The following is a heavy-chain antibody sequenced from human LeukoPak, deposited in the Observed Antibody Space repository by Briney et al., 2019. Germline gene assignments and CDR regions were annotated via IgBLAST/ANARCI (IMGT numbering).Heavy chain of an antibody. D-gene: IGHD3-22*01. V-gene: IGHV1-18*01. Sequence: ASVKVSCKASGYTFTSYGIGWVRQAPGQGLEWMGWISAYNGNTNYAQKLQGRVTMTTDTSTSTAYMELRSLRSDDTAVYYCARVDYYDSSGYSGLPSDAFDIWGQGTMVTVSS. CDR1: GYTFTSYG. J-gene: IGHJ3*02. CDR3: ARVDYYDSSGYSGLPSDAFDI. CDR2: ISAYNGNT.